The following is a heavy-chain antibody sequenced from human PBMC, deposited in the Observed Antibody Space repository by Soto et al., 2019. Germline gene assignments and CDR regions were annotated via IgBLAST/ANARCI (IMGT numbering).Heavy chain of an antibody. CDR1: GTTFSNYA. Sequence: QVRLVQSGAEVKKTGSSVKVSCKASGTTFSNYAIGWVRQAPGQGLEWMGGIILPFGTPNYAQKFQGRVTITADESMTTAFRELRGLRSEDTAVYFCVRGPDYEGYFDYWGQGTLGTVSS. CDR2: IILPFGTP. V-gene: IGHV1-69*12. J-gene: IGHJ4*02. CDR3: VRGPDYEGYFDY. D-gene: IGHD3-22*01.